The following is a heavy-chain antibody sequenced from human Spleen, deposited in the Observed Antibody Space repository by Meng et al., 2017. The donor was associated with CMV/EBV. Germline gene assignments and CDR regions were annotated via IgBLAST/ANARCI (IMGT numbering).Heavy chain of an antibody. CDR2: IYSGGST. V-gene: IGHV3-66*02. Sequence: GGSLRLSCAVSGFNVSDNYMSWVRQAPGKGLEWVSLIYSGGSTYYTDSVKGRFIISRDNSKSTLYLQMNSLRGEDTAVYYCARGFCSGTSCSPIHLRAIYAMDVWGQGTTVTVS. D-gene: IGHD2-2*01. CDR3: ARGFCSGTSCSPIHLRAIYAMDV. CDR1: GFNVSDNY. J-gene: IGHJ6*02.